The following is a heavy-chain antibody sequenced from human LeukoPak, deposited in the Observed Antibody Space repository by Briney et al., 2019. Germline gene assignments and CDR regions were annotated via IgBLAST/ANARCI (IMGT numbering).Heavy chain of an antibody. D-gene: IGHD6-19*01. J-gene: IGHJ6*03. Sequence: SETLSLTCTVSGGSISSGSYYWSWIRQPPGKGLEWIGRIYTSGSTNYNPSLKSRVTISVDTSKNQFSLKLSSVTAADTAVYYCARVLSSYYYYYMDVWGKGTTVTVSS. V-gene: IGHV4-61*02. CDR2: IYTSGST. CDR3: ARVLSSYYYYYMDV. CDR1: GGSISSGSYY.